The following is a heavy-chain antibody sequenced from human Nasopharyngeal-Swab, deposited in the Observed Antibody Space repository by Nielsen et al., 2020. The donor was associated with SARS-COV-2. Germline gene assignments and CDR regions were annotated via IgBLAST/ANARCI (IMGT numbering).Heavy chain of an antibody. Sequence: GGSLRLSCAASGFTFSSYSMNWVRQAPGKGLEWVSSISSSSSYIYYADSVKGRLTISRDNAKNSLYLQMNSLRAEDTAVYYCARDLRSGWNWFDPWGQGTLVTVSS. CDR3: ARDLRSGWNWFDP. D-gene: IGHD6-19*01. V-gene: IGHV3-21*01. CDR1: GFTFSSYS. CDR2: ISSSSSYI. J-gene: IGHJ5*02.